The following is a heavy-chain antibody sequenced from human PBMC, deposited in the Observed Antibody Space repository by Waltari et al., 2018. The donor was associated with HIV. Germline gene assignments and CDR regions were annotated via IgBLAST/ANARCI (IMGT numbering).Heavy chain of an antibody. CDR1: GYSVTRHY. V-gene: IGHV1-46*01. J-gene: IGHJ3*01. D-gene: IGHD2-21*01. CDR3: ARDPVVVVNVHIRGNAFDL. CDR2: INPSAGSV. Sequence: QVQLVQSGAEVKKPGTPVKISCKASGYSVTRHYVPWVRRAPGQGLECMVIINPSAGSVSYAHKFQGRVTMTRDTSTNTVYMELRSLRFDDTAVYYCARDPVVVVNVHIRGNAFDLWGQGTMVTVSS.